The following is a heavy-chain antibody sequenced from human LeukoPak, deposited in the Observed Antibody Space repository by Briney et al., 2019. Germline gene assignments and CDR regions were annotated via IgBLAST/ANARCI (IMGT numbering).Heavy chain of an antibody. CDR1: GFTFSSYT. J-gene: IGHJ4*02. Sequence: GGSLRLSCSASGFTFSSYTIHWVRQAPGKGLEFVSAITNNGGNTYYADSVKGRFTISRDNSKNTLYLQMNSLRAEDTAVYYCAKDQPASIAANYFDYWGQGTLVTVSS. V-gene: IGHV3-64*04. CDR2: ITNNGGNT. D-gene: IGHD6-6*01. CDR3: AKDQPASIAANYFDY.